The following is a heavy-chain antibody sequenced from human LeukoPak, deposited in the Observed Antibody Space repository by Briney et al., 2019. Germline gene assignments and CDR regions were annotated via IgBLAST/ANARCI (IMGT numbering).Heavy chain of an antibody. J-gene: IGHJ4*02. CDR3: ARVLAAHFDY. V-gene: IGHV1-69*05. CDR2: IIPIFGTA. CDR1: GGTFSSYA. D-gene: IGHD6-19*01. Sequence: SVKVSCKASGGTFSSYAISWVRQAPGQGLEWMGGIIPIFGTANYAQRFQGRVTMTRDTSISTAYMELSRLRSDDTAVYYCARVLAAHFDYWGQGTLVTVSS.